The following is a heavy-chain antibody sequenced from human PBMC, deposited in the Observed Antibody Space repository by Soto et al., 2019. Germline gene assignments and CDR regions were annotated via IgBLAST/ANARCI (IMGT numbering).Heavy chain of an antibody. Sequence: QVQLVQSGAEVKKPGSSVKVSCKASGGTFSSYGITWVRQAPGQGLEWMGGIVPIFGSINLAQKFRGRLTITPDKCTSTVYMERSSLTSEDTAVYYCASRERVDAFDVWGQGTMVTVSS. CDR2: IVPIFGSI. CDR3: ASRERVDAFDV. CDR1: GGTFSSYG. D-gene: IGHD1-26*01. J-gene: IGHJ3*01. V-gene: IGHV1-69*06.